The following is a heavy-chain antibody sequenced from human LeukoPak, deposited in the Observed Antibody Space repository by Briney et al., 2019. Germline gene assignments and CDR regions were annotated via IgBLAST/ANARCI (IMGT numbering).Heavy chain of an antibody. Sequence: ASVKVSCKASGYTFTSYGISWVRQAPGQGLEWMGWISAYNRNTKFAQKLQDRVTMTTDTSTNTAYMELRSLRSDDTALYYCVREVAVAGSAFDYWGQGTLVTVSS. V-gene: IGHV1-18*01. J-gene: IGHJ4*02. CDR1: GYTFTSYG. CDR3: VREVAVAGSAFDY. CDR2: ISAYNRNT. D-gene: IGHD6-19*01.